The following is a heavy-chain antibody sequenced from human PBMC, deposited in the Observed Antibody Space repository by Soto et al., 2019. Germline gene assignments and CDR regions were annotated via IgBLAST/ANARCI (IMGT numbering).Heavy chain of an antibody. CDR1: GGSISSYY. J-gene: IGHJ6*03. Sequence: SETLSLTCTVSGGSISSYYWSWIRQPPGKGLEWIGYIYYSGSTNYNPSLKSRVTISVDTSKNQFSLKLSSVTAADTAVYYCARVGYSNFRNYYYYYYMAVWGKGTTVTVSS. CDR3: ARVGYSNFRNYYYYYYMAV. V-gene: IGHV4-59*01. CDR2: IYYSGST. D-gene: IGHD4-4*01.